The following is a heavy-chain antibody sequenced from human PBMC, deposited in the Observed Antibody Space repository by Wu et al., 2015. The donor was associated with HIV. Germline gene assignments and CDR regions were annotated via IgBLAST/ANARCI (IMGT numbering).Heavy chain of an antibody. CDR1: GYNFRGYY. Sequence: QVQLVQSGAEVKKPGASLKVSCKASGYNFRGYYIHWVRQAPGQGLEWMGWISAYNGNTNYAQKLQGRVTMTTDTSTSTAYMELRSLRSDDTAVYYCARTSLGYCSSTSCPRTFDYWGQGTLVTVSS. CDR3: ARTSLGYCSSTSCPRTFDY. J-gene: IGHJ4*02. V-gene: IGHV1-18*04. CDR2: ISAYNGNT. D-gene: IGHD2-2*01.